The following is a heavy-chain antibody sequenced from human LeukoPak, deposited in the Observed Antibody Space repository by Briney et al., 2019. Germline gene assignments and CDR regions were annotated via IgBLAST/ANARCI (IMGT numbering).Heavy chain of an antibody. Sequence: GGSLRLSCAASGFTFSSYAMHWVRQAPGKGLEWVAVISYDGSNKYYADSVKGRFTISRDNSKNTLYLQMNSLRAEDTAVYYCARGKPFDYWGQGTLVTVSS. V-gene: IGHV3-30-3*01. J-gene: IGHJ4*02. CDR3: ARGKPFDY. CDR1: GFTFSSYA. CDR2: ISYDGSNK.